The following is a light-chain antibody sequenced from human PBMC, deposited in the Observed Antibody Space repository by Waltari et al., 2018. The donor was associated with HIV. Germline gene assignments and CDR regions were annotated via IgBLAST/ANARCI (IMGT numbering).Light chain of an antibody. CDR1: QSVSSN. J-gene: IGKJ1*01. CDR2: GAS. CDR3: QQYNNRPWT. Sequence: EIVMPQSPATLSVSPGERATLSCRASQSVSSNLAWYQQKPGQAPRLLMYGASTRATGIPARFSGSGSGTEFTLTISSLQSEDFAVYYCQQYNNRPWTFGQGTTVEIK. V-gene: IGKV3D-15*01.